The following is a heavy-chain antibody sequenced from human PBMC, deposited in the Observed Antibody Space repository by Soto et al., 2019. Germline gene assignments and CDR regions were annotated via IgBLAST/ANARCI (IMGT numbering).Heavy chain of an antibody. CDR3: ARVIPYYDILTGYPLGSDY. D-gene: IGHD3-9*01. J-gene: IGHJ4*02. Sequence: GGSLRLSCAASVFTFSSYSMNWVRQAPGKGLEWVSYISSSSSTIYYADSVKGRFTISRDNAKNSLYLQMNSLRAEDTAVYYCARVIPYYDILTGYPLGSDYWGQGTLVTVSS. CDR2: ISSSSSTI. V-gene: IGHV3-48*01. CDR1: VFTFSSYS.